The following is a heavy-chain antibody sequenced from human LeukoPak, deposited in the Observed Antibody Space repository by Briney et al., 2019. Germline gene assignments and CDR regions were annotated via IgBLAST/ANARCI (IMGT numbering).Heavy chain of an antibody. J-gene: IGHJ6*03. CDR3: ARKRTPPAYYYYMDV. Sequence: SETLSLTCTVSGYSISSGYNWGWIRQPPGKGLEWIGSISHSGSTFYNPSLMSRVTISIDTSRNQFSLKLGSVTAADTAVYYCARKRTPPAYYYYMDVWGKGTTVTVSS. CDR2: ISHSGST. V-gene: IGHV4-38-2*02. CDR1: GYSISSGYN. D-gene: IGHD1-1*01.